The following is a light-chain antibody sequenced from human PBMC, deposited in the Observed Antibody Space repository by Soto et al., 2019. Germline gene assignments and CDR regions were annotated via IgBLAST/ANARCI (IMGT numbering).Light chain of an antibody. Sequence: QSVLTQPPSASGTPGQRVTISCSGITSNVGNNAVNWYQQLPGKAPKLLIYYDDLLPSGVSDRFSGSKSGTSASLAISGLQSEDEADYYCAAWDDSLNGPLFGGGTKLTV. CDR2: YDD. J-gene: IGLJ2*01. CDR1: TSNVGNNA. CDR3: AAWDDSLNGPL. V-gene: IGLV1-36*01.